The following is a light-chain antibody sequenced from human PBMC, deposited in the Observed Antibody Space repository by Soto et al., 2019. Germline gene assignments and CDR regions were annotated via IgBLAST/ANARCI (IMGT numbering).Light chain of an antibody. CDR2: EVV. CDR3: KSYAGSNTYV. V-gene: IGLV2-8*01. J-gene: IGLJ1*01. Sequence: QSVLTQPPSASGSAGQSVTISCTGTKKDIGVYDFVSWYQHHPGKAPRLIIYEVVQRPSGVPDRFSGSKSGNTASLTVSGLQAADEADYFCKSYAGSNTYVSGTRTKVTAL. CDR1: KKDIGVYDF.